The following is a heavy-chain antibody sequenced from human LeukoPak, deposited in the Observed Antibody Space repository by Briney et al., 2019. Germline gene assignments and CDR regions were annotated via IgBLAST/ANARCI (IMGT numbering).Heavy chain of an antibody. Sequence: VASVKVSCKASGGTFSSYAISWVRQAPGQGLEWMGGIIPIFGTANYAQKFQGRVTITADKSTSTAYMELSSLRSEDTAVYYCARGFNEQWLPYYYYYMDVWGKGTTVTISS. J-gene: IGHJ6*03. D-gene: IGHD6-19*01. V-gene: IGHV1-69*06. CDR1: GGTFSSYA. CDR2: IIPIFGTA. CDR3: ARGFNEQWLPYYYYYMDV.